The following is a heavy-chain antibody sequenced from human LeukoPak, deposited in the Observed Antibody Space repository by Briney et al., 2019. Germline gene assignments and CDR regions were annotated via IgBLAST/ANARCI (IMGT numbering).Heavy chain of an antibody. D-gene: IGHD3-22*01. CDR2: VYYTGGT. Sequence: PSETLSLTCTVSGGSISTYYWSWIRQPPGKGLERIGYVYYTGGTNYNPSLKSRVTISVNTSKNEFSLKLSSVTAADTAVYYCARVQDYYDSRPFDYWGQGTLVTVSS. J-gene: IGHJ4*02. CDR3: ARVQDYYDSRPFDY. CDR1: GGSISTYY. V-gene: IGHV4-59*12.